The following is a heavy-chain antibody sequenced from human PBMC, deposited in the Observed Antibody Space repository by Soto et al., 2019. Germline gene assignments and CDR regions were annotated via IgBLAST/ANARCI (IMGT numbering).Heavy chain of an antibody. J-gene: IGHJ5*02. V-gene: IGHV1-3*01. D-gene: IGHD5-12*01. CDR1: GYTFTSYA. CDR3: ARGSGGYFHGFDP. CDR2: INAGNGNT. Sequence: QVQLVQSGAEVKKPGASVKVSCKASGYTFTSYAMHWVRQAPGQRLEWMGWINAGNGNTKYSQKFQGRVTITRDTSASTAYMDLSSLRSEDTAVYYCARGSGGYFHGFDPWGQGTLVTVSS.